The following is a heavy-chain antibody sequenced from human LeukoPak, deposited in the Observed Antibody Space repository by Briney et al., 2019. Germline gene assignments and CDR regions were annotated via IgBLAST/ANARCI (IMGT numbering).Heavy chain of an antibody. Sequence: GASVKVSCKTSGYVFTSYGINWVRQAPGQGLEWMGWISAYSGDTNYAQNLQGRVTMTTDTSTSTAYMELRSLRHDDTALYYCARDRTGVDITMVRGIITTSQAYKWFDPWGQGTLVTVSS. V-gene: IGHV1-18*01. CDR1: GYVFTSYG. J-gene: IGHJ5*02. CDR3: ARDRTGVDITMVRGIITTSQAYKWFDP. CDR2: ISAYSGDT. D-gene: IGHD3-10*01.